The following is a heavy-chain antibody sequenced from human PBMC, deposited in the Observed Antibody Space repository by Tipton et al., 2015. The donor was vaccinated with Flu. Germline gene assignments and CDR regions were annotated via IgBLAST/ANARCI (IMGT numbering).Heavy chain of an antibody. D-gene: IGHD3-16*01. J-gene: IGHJ4*02. CDR1: GDSVSRNGAA. CDR3: ARGRVRGGL. Sequence: GLVKPSQTLSLTCVISGDSVSRNGAAWTWIRRSPSRGLEWLGRTFYRSSWFEAYAESVKGRITINADTSRNQFSLQLNSLTPEDTAVYYCARGRVRGGLWGQGTLVTVSS. V-gene: IGHV6-1*01. CDR2: TFYRSSWFE.